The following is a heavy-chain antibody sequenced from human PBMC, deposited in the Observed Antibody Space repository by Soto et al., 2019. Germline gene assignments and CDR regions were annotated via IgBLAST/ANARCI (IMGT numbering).Heavy chain of an antibody. D-gene: IGHD2-15*01. CDR3: AREPRYCRGGSCSITGDAFDI. CDR1: GFIVSDTY. J-gene: IGHJ3*02. V-gene: IGHV3-66*01. Sequence: ESGGGLVQPGGSLRLSCTASGFIVSDTYMNWVRQAPAKGLEWVSVISNRGDTHYADSVRGRFSLSRDIADNTLHLQMNNLRVEDTAVYYCAREPRYCRGGSCSITGDAFDIWGQGTMVTVSS. CDR2: ISNRGDT.